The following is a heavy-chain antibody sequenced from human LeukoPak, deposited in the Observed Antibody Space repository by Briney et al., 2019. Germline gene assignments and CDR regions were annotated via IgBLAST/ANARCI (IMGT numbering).Heavy chain of an antibody. D-gene: IGHD2-2*01. CDR2: INPRSGGT. CDR1: GYTFTANY. V-gene: IGHV1-2*02. Sequence: ASVKVSCKASGYTFTANYMHWVRQAPGQGLEWMGWINPRSGGTNYGEKFRGRVTITRDTSTTTAYMELSSLRFDDTAVYYCARGSGTSWFDYWGQGTLVTVSS. J-gene: IGHJ4*02. CDR3: ARGSGTSWFDY.